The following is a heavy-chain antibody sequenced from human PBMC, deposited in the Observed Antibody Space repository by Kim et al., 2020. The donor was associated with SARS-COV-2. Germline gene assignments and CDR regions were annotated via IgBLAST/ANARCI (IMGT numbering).Heavy chain of an antibody. CDR3: ARENSEVGFDY. CDR2: ST. Sequence: STNYHPSHKRRVTPSVDTSKSQFYLKLASVTAADTAVYYCARENSEVGFDYWGQGILVTVSS. D-gene: IGHD1-26*01. V-gene: IGHV4-4*07. J-gene: IGHJ4*02.